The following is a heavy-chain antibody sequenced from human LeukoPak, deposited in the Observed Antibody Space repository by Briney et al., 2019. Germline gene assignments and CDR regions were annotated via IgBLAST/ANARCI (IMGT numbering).Heavy chain of an antibody. V-gene: IGHV4-39*01. Sequence: PSEALSLTCTVSGGSISSSSYYWGWIRQPPGKGLEWIGSIYYSGSTYYNPSLKSRATISVDTSKNQFSLKLSSVTAADTAVYYCARRRDIVVVPAAIQYWFDPWGQGTLVTVSS. J-gene: IGHJ5*02. CDR1: GGSISSSSYY. CDR3: ARRRDIVVVPAAIQYWFDP. D-gene: IGHD2-2*02. CDR2: IYYSGST.